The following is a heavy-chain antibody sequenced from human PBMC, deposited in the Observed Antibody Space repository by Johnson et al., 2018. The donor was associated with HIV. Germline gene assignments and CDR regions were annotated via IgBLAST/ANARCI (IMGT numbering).Heavy chain of an antibody. D-gene: IGHD6-19*01. Sequence: VQLVESGGNLVQPGGSLRLSCAASGFTFSSYDLHWVRQATGKGLEWVSAIGTAGDTFYPGSVTGRFAISRQNAKNSLYLQINSLRAGDTAVYYCKVAGNGGAFDIWGQGTMVTVSS. CDR3: KVAGNGGAFDI. CDR2: IGTAGDT. J-gene: IGHJ3*02. CDR1: GFTFSSYD. V-gene: IGHV3-13*01.